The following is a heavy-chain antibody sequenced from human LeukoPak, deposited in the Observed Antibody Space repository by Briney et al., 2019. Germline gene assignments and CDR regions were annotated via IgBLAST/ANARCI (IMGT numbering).Heavy chain of an antibody. CDR3: AKDDGIYSYGLFDY. CDR1: GFTFSSYW. V-gene: IGHV3-23*01. D-gene: IGHD5-18*01. Sequence: GGSLRLSCAVSGFTFSSYWMSWVRQAPGKGLEWVSAISGSGGSTYYADSVKGRFTISRDNSKNTLYLQMNSLRAEDTAVYYCAKDDGIYSYGLFDYWGQGTLVTVSS. CDR2: ISGSGGST. J-gene: IGHJ4*02.